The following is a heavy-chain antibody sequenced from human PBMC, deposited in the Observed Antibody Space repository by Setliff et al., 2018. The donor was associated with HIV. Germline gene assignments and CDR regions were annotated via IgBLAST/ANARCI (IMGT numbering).Heavy chain of an antibody. V-gene: IGHV1-46*01. J-gene: IGHJ4*02. CDR1: GHTFTSYD. CDR2: ITPSGGTT. Sequence: ASVKVSCKTSGHTFTSYDLHWVRQAPGQGPEWMGTITPSGGTTGYAQKFRGRLILTRDTSTSTVYMELGSLRSEDTALYYCARGSYSGYTLDQWGQGTLVTVSS. CDR3: ARGSYSGYTLDQ. D-gene: IGHD5-12*01.